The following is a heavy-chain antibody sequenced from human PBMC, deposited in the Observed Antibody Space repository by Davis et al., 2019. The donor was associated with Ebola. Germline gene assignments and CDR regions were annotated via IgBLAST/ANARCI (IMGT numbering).Heavy chain of an antibody. D-gene: IGHD2-2*01. Sequence: ASVKVSCKASGYAFTDYSIHWVRQAPGQGLEWMGWVSGNNGKTDYAQKFQGRVTTTTDTSTSTAYMELRSLTSDDTAVYYCAREIGVAVPGVMKDAFDIWGQGTVVTVST. CDR3: AREIGVAVPGVMKDAFDI. J-gene: IGHJ3*02. CDR1: GYAFTDYS. V-gene: IGHV1-18*01. CDR2: VSGNNGKT.